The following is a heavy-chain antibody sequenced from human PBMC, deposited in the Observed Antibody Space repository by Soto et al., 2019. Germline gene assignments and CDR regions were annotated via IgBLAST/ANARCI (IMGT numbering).Heavy chain of an antibody. Sequence: ASVKVSCKSSGYTFTSYGISWVRQAPGQGLEWMGWISAYNGNTNYAQKLQGRVTMTTDTSTSTAYMELRSLRSDDTAVYYCARVENYSGSGSLNRFDPWGQGNLVTVSS. CDR3: ARVENYSGSGSLNRFDP. CDR1: GYTFTSYG. CDR2: ISAYNGNT. D-gene: IGHD3-10*01. J-gene: IGHJ5*02. V-gene: IGHV1-18*04.